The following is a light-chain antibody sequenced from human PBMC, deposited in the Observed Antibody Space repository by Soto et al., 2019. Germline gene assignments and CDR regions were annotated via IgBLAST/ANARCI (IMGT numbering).Light chain of an antibody. CDR1: QHISTY. Sequence: DIQLTQSPASLSASVGDRVTITCRASQHISTYLHWYQQKPGRAPQVLIYAAYTLQSGVPSRLSGSGSGPDFTLTISNLQPEDSATYFSQQSYSNPFTFGPGTKVEIK. J-gene: IGKJ3*01. CDR3: QQSYSNPFT. CDR2: AAY. V-gene: IGKV1-39*01.